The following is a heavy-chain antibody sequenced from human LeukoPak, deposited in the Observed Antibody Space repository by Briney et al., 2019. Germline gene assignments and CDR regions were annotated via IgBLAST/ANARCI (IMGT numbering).Heavy chain of an antibody. V-gene: IGHV3-23*01. D-gene: IGHD5-18*01. CDR2: ISGSGGST. CDR1: GFTSSSYG. Sequence: GGSLRLSCAASGFTSSSYGMTWVRQAPGKGLEWVSGISGSGGSTHYADSVKGRFTISRDNSKNTLYVQMNSLRAEDTAVYYCAKHPGYSYGGGYFDYWGQGTLVTVSS. CDR3: AKHPGYSYGGGYFDY. J-gene: IGHJ4*02.